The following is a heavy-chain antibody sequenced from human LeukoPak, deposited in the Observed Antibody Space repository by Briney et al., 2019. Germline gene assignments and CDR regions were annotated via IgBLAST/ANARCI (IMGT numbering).Heavy chain of an antibody. V-gene: IGHV4-59*11. Sequence: SETLSLTCSVSGGSITSLYWSWVRHPPGKGLEYVGYVHHTGVTNYNPSLRGRVTVSMDASKNQFYLKLNSVTAADTAVYYCVRSATIAVFRCGMDVWGQGTTVTVSS. CDR1: GGSITSLY. CDR2: VHHTGVT. CDR3: VRSATIAVFRCGMDV. D-gene: IGHD6-19*01. J-gene: IGHJ6*02.